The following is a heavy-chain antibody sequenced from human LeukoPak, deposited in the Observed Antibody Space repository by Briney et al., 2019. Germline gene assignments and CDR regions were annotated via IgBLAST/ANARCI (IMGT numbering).Heavy chain of an antibody. V-gene: IGHV3-43*01. CDR3: AKGPSVTTYYFYS. CDR2: ISWDGGST. D-gene: IGHD4-11*01. CDR1: GFTFYDYT. Sequence: GGSLRLSCAASGFTFYDYTMHWVRQAPGKGLEWVSLISWDGGSTFYADSVKGRFTISRDNDKNSLYLQMNSLRTEDTALYYCAKGPSVTTYYFYSWGQGTLVTVSS. J-gene: IGHJ4*02.